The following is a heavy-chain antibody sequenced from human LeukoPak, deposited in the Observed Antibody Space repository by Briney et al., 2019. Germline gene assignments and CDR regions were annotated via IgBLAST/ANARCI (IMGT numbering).Heavy chain of an antibody. CDR3: AGRIQLWEGDVH. CDR2: IYYSGST. D-gene: IGHD5-18*01. Sequence: PSETLSLTCTVSSGSISTSNYYWGWIRQPPGKGLEWIGSIYYSGSTYYNPSLKSRVTISVDTSKNQFSLKLSSVTAADTAVYYCAGRIQLWEGDVHWGQGTLVTVSS. J-gene: IGHJ4*02. V-gene: IGHV4-39*01. CDR1: SGSISTSNYY.